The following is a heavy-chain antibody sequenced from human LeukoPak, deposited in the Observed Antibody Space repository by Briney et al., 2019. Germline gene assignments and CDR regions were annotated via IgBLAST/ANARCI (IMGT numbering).Heavy chain of an antibody. V-gene: IGHV4-39*07. CDR2: IYYSGST. Sequence: SETLSLTCTVSGGSISSSSYYWGWIRQPPGKGLEWIGSIYYSGSTNYNPSLKSRVIISVDTSKNQFSLKLSSVTAADTAVYYCGGGGGDWDWFDPWGQGTLVTVSS. CDR1: GGSISSSSYY. D-gene: IGHD2-21*02. J-gene: IGHJ5*02. CDR3: GGGGGDWDWFDP.